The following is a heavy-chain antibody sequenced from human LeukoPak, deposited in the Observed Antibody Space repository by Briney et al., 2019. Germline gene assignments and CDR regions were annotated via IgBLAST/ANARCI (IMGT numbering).Heavy chain of an antibody. J-gene: IGHJ6*03. V-gene: IGHV4-4*09. CDR1: TGSLNCSY. Sequence: SQTLSLTCTPATGSLNCSYSSRIRQLAGEVLEWIGYIYTSRSTNYNPSLKSRVTISVDTSKNQFSLKLSSVTAADTAVYYCARHSGYYYYMDVWGKGTTVTVSS. CDR2: IYTSRST. CDR3: ARHSGYYYYMDV. D-gene: IGHD2-21*01.